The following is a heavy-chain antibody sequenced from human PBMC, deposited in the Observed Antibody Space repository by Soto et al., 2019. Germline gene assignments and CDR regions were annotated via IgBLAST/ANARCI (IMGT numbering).Heavy chain of an antibody. J-gene: IGHJ6*02. CDR1: GFTFSDYW. Sequence: EVQLVESGGGLVQLGGFLRLSCATSGFTFSDYWMNWVRQAPGKGLVWVSRINSDVSSTGHADSVKGRFTISRDNAKNTLYLQMNRLRGEDTAVYYCARRHQSAYYYGMDVWGQGTTVTGSS. CDR3: ARRHQSAYYYGMDV. V-gene: IGHV3-74*01. CDR2: INSDVSST.